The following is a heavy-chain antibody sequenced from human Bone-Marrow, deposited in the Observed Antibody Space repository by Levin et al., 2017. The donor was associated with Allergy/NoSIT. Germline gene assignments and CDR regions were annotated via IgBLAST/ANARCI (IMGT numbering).Heavy chain of an antibody. CDR2: ISYDGSNK. CDR3: AKLLGTTVTTTPTPFDY. V-gene: IGHV3-30*18. D-gene: IGHD4-17*01. J-gene: IGHJ4*02. Sequence: GESLKISCAASGFTFSSYGMHWVRQAPGKGLEWVAVISYDGSNKYYADSVKGRFTISRDNSKNTLYLQMNSLRAEDTAVYYCAKLLGTTVTTTPTPFDYWGQGTLVTVSS. CDR1: GFTFSSYG.